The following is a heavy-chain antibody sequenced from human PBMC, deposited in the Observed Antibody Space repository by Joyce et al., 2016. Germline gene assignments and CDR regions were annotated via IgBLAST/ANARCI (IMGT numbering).Heavy chain of an antibody. CDR3: ARAQWLAPLMY. D-gene: IGHD6-19*01. CDR1: GGPFRGFC. V-gene: IGHV4-34*01. J-gene: IGHJ4*02. CDR2: INYSGVT. Sequence: QVQLQHWGAGLLKPSGTLSLPCAVSGGPFRGFCWTWVRQPPGNGLEWIGDINYSGVTYYNPSLKTRVTFSVDTSKNQFSLKLTSLSAADTAVYYCARAQWLAPLMYWGQGTPVTVSS.